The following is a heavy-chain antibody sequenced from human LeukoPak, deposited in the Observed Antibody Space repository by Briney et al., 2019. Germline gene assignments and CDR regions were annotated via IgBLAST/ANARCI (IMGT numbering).Heavy chain of an antibody. V-gene: IGHV3-66*01. Sequence: ETLSLTCAVYGGSFSGYYWSWIRQAPGKGLEWVSVIYSGGTTYYADSVKGRFTMSRDNAKNTLYLQMNSLRAEDTAVYYCARDCSAGSCQKFDYWGQGTLVTVSS. CDR1: GGSFSGYY. D-gene: IGHD2-15*01. J-gene: IGHJ4*02. CDR2: IYSGGTT. CDR3: ARDCSAGSCQKFDY.